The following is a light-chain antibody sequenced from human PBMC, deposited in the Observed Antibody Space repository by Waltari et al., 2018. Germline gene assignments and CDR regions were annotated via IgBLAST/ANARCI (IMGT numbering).Light chain of an antibody. CDR3: AAWDDTLNGWL. V-gene: IGLV1-36*01. CDR1: DSNLGRHG. J-gene: IGLJ3*02. CDR2: YDD. Sequence: QSVLTQPPSVSEAPRQRVTIPCSGSDSNLGRHGLNWYQQLPGKAPKLVIYYDDLIPSGVSDRFSGSKSGTSASLAISGLQSEDEADYYCAAWDDTLNGWLFGGGTKLTVL.